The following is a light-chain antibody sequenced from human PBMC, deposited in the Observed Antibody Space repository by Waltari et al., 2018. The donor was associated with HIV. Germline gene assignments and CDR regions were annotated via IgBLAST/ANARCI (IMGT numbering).Light chain of an antibody. J-gene: IGKJ4*01. CDR1: QSIGTS. V-gene: IGKV1-12*01. CDR3: LQTSAFPLT. Sequence: IQMTQSPSFLSASVGDKVTITCRASQSIGTSLVWYQQKPGKAPNLLIFDASALQGGVPSRFSGSTSGTTFTLSLANFQPEDSATYFCLQTSAFPLTFGGGTKVDI. CDR2: DAS.